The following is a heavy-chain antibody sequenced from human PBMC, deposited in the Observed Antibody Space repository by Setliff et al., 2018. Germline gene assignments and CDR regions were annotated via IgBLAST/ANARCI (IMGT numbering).Heavy chain of an antibody. CDR3: ARDFPPLYSSSFSDAFDI. CDR2: INPSGGST. Sequence: ASVKVSCKASGYTFTSYYMHWVRQAPGQGLEWMGIINPSGGSTNYAQKLQGRVTMTTDTSTSTAYMELRSLRSDDTAVYYCARDFPPLYSSSFSDAFDIWGQGTMVTVSS. CDR1: GYTFTSYY. D-gene: IGHD6-6*01. J-gene: IGHJ3*02. V-gene: IGHV1-46*01.